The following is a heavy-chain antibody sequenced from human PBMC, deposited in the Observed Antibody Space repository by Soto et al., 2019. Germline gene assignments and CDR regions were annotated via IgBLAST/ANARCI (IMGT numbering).Heavy chain of an antibody. J-gene: IGHJ6*02. D-gene: IGHD4-4*01. CDR2: IIPIFGTA. CDR1: GGTFSSYA. CDR3: ARGDGNSGASIYYYYGMDV. V-gene: IGHV1-69*13. Sequence: SVKVSCKDSGGTFSSYAISWVRQAPGQGLEWMGGIIPIFGTANYAQKFQGRVTITADESTSTAYMELSSLRSEDTAVYYCARGDGNSGASIYYYYGMDVWGQGTTVTVSS.